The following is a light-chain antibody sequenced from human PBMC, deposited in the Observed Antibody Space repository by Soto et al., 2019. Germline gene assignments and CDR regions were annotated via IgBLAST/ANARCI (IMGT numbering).Light chain of an antibody. CDR3: CSYAGSSTFV. CDR1: SSDVGSYNL. Sequence: QPALTQPASVSGSPGQSITISCTGTSSDVGSYNLVSWYQQHPGKAPKVMIYEVSKRPSGVSSRFSGSKSGNTASLTISGLQPEDEADYYCCSYAGSSTFVFGTGTKLTVL. CDR2: EVS. V-gene: IGLV2-23*02. J-gene: IGLJ1*01.